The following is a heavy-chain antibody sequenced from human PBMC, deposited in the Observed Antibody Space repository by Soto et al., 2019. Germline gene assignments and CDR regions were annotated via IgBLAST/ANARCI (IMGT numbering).Heavy chain of an antibody. J-gene: IGHJ3*02. CDR1: GYTFTNHG. Sequence: ASVKVSCTTSGYTFTNHGINWVRQAPGQGLEWMGWINPYNANTNYAQKLQGRVTMTTDTSTTTAYMDLRSLTSDDTAVYYGARDRVAGIGGEDCDIWGQGTGVTV. CDR2: INPYNANT. CDR3: ARDRVAGIGGEDCDI. V-gene: IGHV1-18*04. D-gene: IGHD3-16*01.